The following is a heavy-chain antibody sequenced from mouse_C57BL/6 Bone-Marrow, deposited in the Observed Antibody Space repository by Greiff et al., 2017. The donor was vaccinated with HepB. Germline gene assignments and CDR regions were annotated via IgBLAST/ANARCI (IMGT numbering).Heavy chain of an antibody. CDR2: IWRGGST. Sequence: VHLVESGPGLVQPSQSLSITCTVSGFSLTSYGVHWVRQSPGKGLEWLGVIWRGGSTDYNAAFMSRLSITKDNSKSQVFFKMNSLQADDTAIYYCAKRRRGYYAMDYWGQGTSVTVSS. J-gene: IGHJ4*01. D-gene: IGHD2-12*01. V-gene: IGHV2-5*01. CDR1: GFSLTSYG. CDR3: AKRRRGYYAMDY.